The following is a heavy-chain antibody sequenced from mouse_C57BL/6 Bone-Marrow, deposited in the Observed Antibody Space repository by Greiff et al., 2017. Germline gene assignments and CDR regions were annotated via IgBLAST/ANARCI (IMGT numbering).Heavy chain of an antibody. V-gene: IGHV5-6*01. Sequence: EVKLMESGGDLVKPGGSLKLSCAASGFTFSSYGLSWVRQTPDKRLEWVATISSGGSYNYYPDSVKGRFTISRDNAKNTLYMQMSSLKSEDTAMYYCARQKGYYYGSSWDFDYWGQGTTLTVSS. CDR1: GFTFSSYG. CDR3: ARQKGYYYGSSWDFDY. D-gene: IGHD1-1*01. J-gene: IGHJ2*01. CDR2: ISSGGSYN.